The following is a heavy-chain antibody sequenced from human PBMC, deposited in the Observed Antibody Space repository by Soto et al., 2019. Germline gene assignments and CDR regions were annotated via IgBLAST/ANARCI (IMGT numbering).Heavy chain of an antibody. CDR2: MSSDGSNE. V-gene: IGHV3-30-3*01. CDR1: GFTFSNFA. J-gene: IGHJ4*02. D-gene: IGHD5-12*01. Sequence: GGSLRLSCAASGFTFSNFAMHWVRQAPGKGLGWVAVMSSDGSNEYYADSVRGRFTISRDNSKNTLYLQMSSLRPEDTAVYYCARESIVATSSLDYWGQGTLVTVSS. CDR3: ARESIVATSSLDY.